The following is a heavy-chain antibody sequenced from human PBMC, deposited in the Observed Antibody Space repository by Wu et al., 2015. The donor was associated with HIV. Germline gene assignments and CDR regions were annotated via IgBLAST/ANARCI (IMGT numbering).Heavy chain of an antibody. V-gene: IGHV1-8*02. CDR3: ARQRAYTSGWYIFDY. D-gene: IGHD6-19*01. CDR1: GFVFAIYG. Sequence: QVQVIQSGDEVKKPGASVKVSCKTSGFVFAIYGIGWVRQAPGQGLEWMGWMNPRTGNTGYAQKFQGRVTMTRDTSISTANMELSSLRSEDTAVYYCARQRAYTSGWYIFDYWGQGTLVTVSS. CDR2: MNPRTGNT. J-gene: IGHJ4*02.